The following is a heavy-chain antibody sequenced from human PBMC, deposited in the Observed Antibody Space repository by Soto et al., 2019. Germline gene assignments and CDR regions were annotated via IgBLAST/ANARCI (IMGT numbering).Heavy chain of an antibody. D-gene: IGHD1-26*01. CDR1: GGTFSSYS. V-gene: IGHV1-69*01. Sequence: QVQLVQSGAEVKKPGSSVKVSCKASGGTFSSYSINWVRQAPGQGLEWMGEIIPIFGTANYAQKFKGRVTITADESTRTAYMELSSLGSEDTALYYCASDSVRHSGGIDYWGQGTLVTVSS. J-gene: IGHJ4*02. CDR3: ASDSVRHSGGIDY. CDR2: IIPIFGTA.